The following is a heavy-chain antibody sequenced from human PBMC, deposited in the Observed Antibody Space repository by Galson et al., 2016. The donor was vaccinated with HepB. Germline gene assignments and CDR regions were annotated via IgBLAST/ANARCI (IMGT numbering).Heavy chain of an antibody. CDR3: AKRSMSAVAGSFDF. CDR2: ITGSGGSA. V-gene: IGHV3-23*01. Sequence: SLRLSCAASGFTFSSHAMSWVRQAPGKGLEWVSAITGSGGSAYYADSVEGRFTFSRDNSKNTLYLQTNSLRAEDTAVYYCAKRSMSAVAGSFDFWGPGTLVTASS. D-gene: IGHD6-19*01. CDR1: GFTFSSHA. J-gene: IGHJ4*02.